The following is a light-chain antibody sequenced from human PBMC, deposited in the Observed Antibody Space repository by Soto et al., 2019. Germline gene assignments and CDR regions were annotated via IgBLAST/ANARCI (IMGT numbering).Light chain of an antibody. CDR2: DVN. Sequence: QSVLTQPASVSGSPGQSITLSCTGTSSDIGGYDYVSWYQRHPGKAPKLIIYDVNNRPSGVSNRFSGSKSGNTASLTISGLQAEDEADYNCPSYASGSSHVVFGGGTKRTVL. CDR1: SSDIGGYDY. CDR3: PSYASGSSHVV. V-gene: IGLV2-14*01. J-gene: IGLJ2*01.